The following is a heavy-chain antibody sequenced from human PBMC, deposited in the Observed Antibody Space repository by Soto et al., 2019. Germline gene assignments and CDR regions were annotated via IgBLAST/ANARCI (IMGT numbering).Heavy chain of an antibody. CDR1: GLSISSSSYY. V-gene: IGHV4-39*01. CDR2: IYYRGST. J-gene: IGHJ4*02. CDR3: ARGYGRIFDY. D-gene: IGHD5-18*01. Sequence: SETLSLTCTVSGLSISSSSYYWGWIRQPPGKGLEWIGTIYYRGSTYYNPSLNSRVTISVDTSKNQFSLRLSSVTAADTAVYYCARGYGRIFDYWGQGTLVTVSS.